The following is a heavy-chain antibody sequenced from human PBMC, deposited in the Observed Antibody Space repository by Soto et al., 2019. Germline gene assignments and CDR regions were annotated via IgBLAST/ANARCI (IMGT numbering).Heavy chain of an antibody. CDR3: ARGVYDSNGYSYP. CDR1: GFTFGIYA. J-gene: IGHJ5*02. CDR2: ISGSGGSI. Sequence: GGSLRLSCAASGFTFGIYAMSWVRQAPGKGLEWVSSISGSGGSIYYAHSVKGRFTISRDNPKNSLYLQMNSLRAEDTAVYYCARGVYDSNGYSYPWGQGTLVTVSS. D-gene: IGHD3-22*01. V-gene: IGHV3-23*01.